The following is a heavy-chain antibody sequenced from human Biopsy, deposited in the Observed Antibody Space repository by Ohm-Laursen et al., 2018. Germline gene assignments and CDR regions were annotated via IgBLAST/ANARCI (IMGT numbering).Heavy chain of an antibody. Sequence: SLRLSCAAPGFTFSSYSMNWVRQAPGKGLEWVSFISSGSSPIYYGDSVKGRFTISRDDAKNSLYLQMNSLRAEDTAVYYCARGRTGGWGQGTLVTVSS. J-gene: IGHJ4*02. CDR1: GFTFSSYS. CDR3: ARGRTGG. D-gene: IGHD1/OR15-1a*01. V-gene: IGHV3-48*01. CDR2: ISSGSSPI.